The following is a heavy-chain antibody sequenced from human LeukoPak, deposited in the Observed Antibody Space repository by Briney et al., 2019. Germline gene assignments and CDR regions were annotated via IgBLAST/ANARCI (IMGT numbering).Heavy chain of an antibody. V-gene: IGHV1-46*01. CDR2: INPSGGST. Sequence: ASVKVSCKASGYTFISYYMHWVRQAPGQGLEWLGIINPSGGSTTYAQKFQGRVTVTRDTSTSTVYMELSSLRSEDTAVYYCARVTTSDAFDSWGQGTMVTVSS. J-gene: IGHJ3*02. CDR3: ARVTTSDAFDS. CDR1: GYTFISYY. D-gene: IGHD4-17*01.